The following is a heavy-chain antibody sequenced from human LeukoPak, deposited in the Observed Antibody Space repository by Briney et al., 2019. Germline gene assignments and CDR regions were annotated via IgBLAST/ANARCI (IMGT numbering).Heavy chain of an antibody. V-gene: IGHV4-39*01. CDR3: ARLYYDSRGYYWFDR. CDR1: GGSITSTIFY. J-gene: IGHJ5*02. CDR2: IYYSGST. Sequence: PSETLSLTCTVSGGSITSTIFYWGWIRQPPGKGLAWLGSIYYSGSTYDNPSLKSRVTISVDRSKNQFSLKLSSVTAADTAVYYCARLYYDSRGYYWFDRWGQGTLVTVSS. D-gene: IGHD3-22*01.